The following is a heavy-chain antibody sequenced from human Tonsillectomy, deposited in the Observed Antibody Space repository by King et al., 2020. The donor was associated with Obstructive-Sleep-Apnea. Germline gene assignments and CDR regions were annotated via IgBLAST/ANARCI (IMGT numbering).Heavy chain of an antibody. D-gene: IGHD3-10*01. CDR3: TLSYTSGSFSRTELSPGGYDY. CDR1: GGSISNYY. CDR2: ISYSGST. J-gene: IGHJ4*02. V-gene: IGHV4-59*08. Sequence: QLQESGPGLVKPSETLSLTCTVSGGSISNYYWNWIRQPPGKRLEWIGSISYSGSTNYNPSLKSRVTISVDTSKNHFSLSLISVTAADTAVYYCTLSYTSGSFSRTELSPGGYDYWGQGTLVTVSS.